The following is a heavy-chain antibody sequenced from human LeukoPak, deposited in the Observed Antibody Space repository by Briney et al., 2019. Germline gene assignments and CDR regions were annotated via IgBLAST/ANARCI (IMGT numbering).Heavy chain of an antibody. D-gene: IGHD3-22*01. J-gene: IGHJ5*02. V-gene: IGHV3-21*01. CDR1: GFTFSSYA. Sequence: GGSLRLSCAASGFTFSSYAMSWVRQAPGKGLEWVSSISSSSSYIYYADSVKGRFTISRDNSKNTLYLQMNSLRAEDTAVYYCARDGADYYDSSGYRGPWFDPWGQGTLVTVSS. CDR3: ARDGADYYDSSGYRGPWFDP. CDR2: ISSSSSYI.